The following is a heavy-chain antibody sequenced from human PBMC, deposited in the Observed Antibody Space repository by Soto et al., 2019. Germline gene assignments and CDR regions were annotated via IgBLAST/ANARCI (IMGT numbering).Heavy chain of an antibody. CDR2: IYYSGST. J-gene: IGHJ5*02. D-gene: IGHD6-19*01. Sequence: SETLSLTCSVSGGSINSSSYFWGWVRQPPGKGLEWIGSIYYSGSTYYNPSLRSRVTISVDTSKNQFSLKLSSVTAADTAVFYCARHYSSGSRNWFDPWGQGTLVTAPQ. CDR3: ARHYSSGSRNWFDP. CDR1: GGSINSSSYF. V-gene: IGHV4-39*01.